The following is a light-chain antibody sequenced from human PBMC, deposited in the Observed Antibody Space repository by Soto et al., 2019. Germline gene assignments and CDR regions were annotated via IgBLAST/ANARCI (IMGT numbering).Light chain of an antibody. J-gene: IGKJ2*02. CDR3: QQYNNWPCT. Sequence: EIVMTQSPATLSVSPGERATLSCRASQSVSSNLAWYQQKSGQAPRLLIYGASTRATGIPARFSGSGSGTEFTLTISSLQSEDFAVYYCQQYNNWPCTFGQGTKLEIK. CDR2: GAS. CDR1: QSVSSN. V-gene: IGKV3-15*01.